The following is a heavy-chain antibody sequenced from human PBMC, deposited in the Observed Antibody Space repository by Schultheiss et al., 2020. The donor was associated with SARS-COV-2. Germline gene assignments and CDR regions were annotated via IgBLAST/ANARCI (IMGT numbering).Heavy chain of an antibody. J-gene: IGHJ6*02. D-gene: IGHD5-18*01. Sequence: GGSLRLSCAASGFTFSDYYMSWIRQAPGKGLEWVANIKQDGSEKYYVDSVKGRFTISRDNAKNSLYLQVNSLRAEDMTVYYCARDHRIQLWLQNYYYYGMDVWGQGTTVTVSS. CDR2: IKQDGSEK. CDR3: ARDHRIQLWLQNYYYYGMDV. CDR1: GFTFSDYY. V-gene: IGHV3-7*03.